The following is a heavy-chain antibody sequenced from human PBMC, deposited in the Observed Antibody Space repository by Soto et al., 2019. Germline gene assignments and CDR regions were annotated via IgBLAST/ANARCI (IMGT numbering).Heavy chain of an antibody. J-gene: IGHJ6*02. CDR1: GFTFSSYG. CDR3: AKDWGDIVVLVAARYGMDV. D-gene: IGHD2-15*01. Sequence: QVQLVESGGGVVQPGRSLRLSCAASGFTFSSYGMHWVRQAPGKGLEWVAVISYDGSNKYYADSVKGRFTISRDNSKNTLYLQKISMRAEDKAVYYCAKDWGDIVVLVAARYGMDVWGQGTTVTVSS. CDR2: ISYDGSNK. V-gene: IGHV3-30*18.